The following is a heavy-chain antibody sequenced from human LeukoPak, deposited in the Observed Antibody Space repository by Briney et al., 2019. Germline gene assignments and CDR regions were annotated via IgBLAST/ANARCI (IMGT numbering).Heavy chain of an antibody. V-gene: IGHV4-4*02. CDR1: GGSISSSNW. D-gene: IGHD3-22*01. CDR3: AGLVGRYSSGLYYYYFDY. J-gene: IGHJ4*02. Sequence: TSETLSLTCAVSGGSISSSNWWSWVRQPPGKGLEWIGEMYLSGTTHSNPSVKSRVTISIDKSKNQFFLNLSSVTAADTAVYYCAGLVGRYSSGLYYYYFDYWGQGTLVTVSS. CDR2: MYLSGTT.